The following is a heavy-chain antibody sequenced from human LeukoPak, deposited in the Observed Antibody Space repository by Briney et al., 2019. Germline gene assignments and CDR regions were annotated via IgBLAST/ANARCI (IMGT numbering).Heavy chain of an antibody. J-gene: IGHJ3*02. CDR2: INHSGRT. Sequence: SETLSLTCAVYGGSFSGYYWSWIRQPPGKGLEWIGEINHSGRTNYNPSLKSRVTISVDTSKNQFSLKLSSVTAADTAVYYCAREGCSSTSCYLGAFDIWGQGTMVTVSS. V-gene: IGHV4-34*01. CDR1: GGSFSGYY. D-gene: IGHD2-2*01. CDR3: AREGCSSTSCYLGAFDI.